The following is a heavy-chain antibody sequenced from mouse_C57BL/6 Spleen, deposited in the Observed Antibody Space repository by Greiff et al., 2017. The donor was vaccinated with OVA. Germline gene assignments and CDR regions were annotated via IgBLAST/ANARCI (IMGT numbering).Heavy chain of an antibody. CDR1: GYTFTSYW. J-gene: IGHJ2*01. CDR2: INPSNGYT. V-gene: IGHV1-7*01. D-gene: IGHD1-1*01. CDR3: ARSSTTVGDYFGG. Sequence: VQLQQSGAELAKPGASVKLSCKASGYTFTSYWMHWVKQRPGQGLEWIGYINPSNGYTKYNQKFKDKATLTADKSSNTAYMQLGSLTYEDSAVYCCARSSTTVGDYFGGWGNGTTLTASS.